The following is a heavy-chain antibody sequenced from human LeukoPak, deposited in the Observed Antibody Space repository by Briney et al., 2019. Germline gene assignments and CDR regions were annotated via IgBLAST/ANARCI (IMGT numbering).Heavy chain of an antibody. CDR2: ISYDGSNK. J-gene: IGHJ3*02. CDR3: ARDGEDYYGSGSYREVAFDI. CDR1: GFTFSSYA. V-gene: IGHV3-30-3*01. Sequence: PGGSLRLSCAASGFTFSSYAMHWVRQAPGKGLEWVAVISYDGSNKYYADSVKGRFTISRDNAKNSLYLQMNSLRAEDTAVYYCARDGEDYYGSGSYREVAFDIWGQGTMVTVSS. D-gene: IGHD3-10*01.